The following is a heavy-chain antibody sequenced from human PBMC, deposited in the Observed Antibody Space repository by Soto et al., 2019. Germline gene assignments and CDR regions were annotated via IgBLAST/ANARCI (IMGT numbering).Heavy chain of an antibody. CDR2: IYHSGST. J-gene: IGHJ6*02. V-gene: IGHV4-4*02. D-gene: IGHD1-20*01. CDR3: ARDRAKWKDYYYYGMDV. Sequence: SETLSLTCAVSGGSLSSSNWWSWVRQPPGKGLEWIGEIYHSGSTNYNPSLKSRVTMSVDTSKNQFSLKLSSVTAADTAVYYCARDRAKWKDYYYYGMDVWGQGTTVTVSS. CDR1: GGSLSSSNW.